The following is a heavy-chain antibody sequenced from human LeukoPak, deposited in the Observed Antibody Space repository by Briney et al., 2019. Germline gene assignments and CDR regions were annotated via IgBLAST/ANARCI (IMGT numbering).Heavy chain of an antibody. J-gene: IGHJ4*02. CDR3: ARGRLSTL. CDR2: MNPNGIAA. D-gene: IGHD2-2*01. CDR1: GYPFSIYD. V-gene: IGHV1-8*01. Sequence: ASVTVSCKASGYPFSIYDVNWVRQAAGQGLEWLGWMNPNGIAADYSQKFQDRVTLTMDTSTSTAYLELSSLRSEDTAVYYCARGRLSTLWGQGTLVTVSS.